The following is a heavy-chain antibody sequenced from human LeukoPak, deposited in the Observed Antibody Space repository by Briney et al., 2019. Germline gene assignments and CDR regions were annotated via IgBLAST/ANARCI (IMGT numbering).Heavy chain of an antibody. CDR1: GFTFRRHW. J-gene: IGHJ4*02. Sequence: PGGSLRLSCAASGFTFRRHWMSWVRQAPGKGLEWVANMRDDGSEEFYVNSVKGRFTISRDNAKNSLYLQMDSLRAEDTAVYYCARDLWLGERGIFFFEYWGQGALVTVAS. CDR2: MRDDGSEE. V-gene: IGHV3-7*01. D-gene: IGHD2-15*01. CDR3: ARDLWLGERGIFFFEY.